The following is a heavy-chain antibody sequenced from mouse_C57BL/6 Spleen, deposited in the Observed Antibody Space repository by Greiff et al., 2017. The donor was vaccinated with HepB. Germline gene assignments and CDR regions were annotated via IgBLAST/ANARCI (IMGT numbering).Heavy chain of an antibody. CDR1: GFTFSSYT. Sequence: EVKVEESGGGLVKPGGSLKLSCAASGFTFSSYTMSWVRQTPEKRLEWVATISGGGGNTYYPDSVKGRFTISRDNAKNTLYLQMSSLRSEDTALYYCARHWDGYYNYWGQGTTLTVSS. J-gene: IGHJ2*01. D-gene: IGHD2-3*01. CDR3: ARHWDGYYNY. CDR2: ISGGGGNT. V-gene: IGHV5-9*01.